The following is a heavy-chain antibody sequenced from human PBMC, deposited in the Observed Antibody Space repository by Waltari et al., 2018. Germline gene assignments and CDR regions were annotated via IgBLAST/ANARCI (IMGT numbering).Heavy chain of an antibody. D-gene: IGHD1-26*01. CDR3: ARAYSGSYYRYFEY. CDR2: VSFSGKTS. V-gene: IGHV3-48*03. Sequence: EVQLVESGVGLVQPGGSLRLSCAASGFLFRNYEMNWVRQTPGKGLEWVSVVSFSGKTSDNVDSGKGRFTISRDNSKNSLHLQMNSLRAEDTAVYYCARAYSGSYYRYFEYWGQGALVTVSS. CDR1: GFLFRNYE. J-gene: IGHJ1*01.